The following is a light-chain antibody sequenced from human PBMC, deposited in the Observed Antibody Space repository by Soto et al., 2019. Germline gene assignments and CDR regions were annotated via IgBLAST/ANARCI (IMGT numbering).Light chain of an antibody. CDR1: QSISRH. CDR2: AAS. J-gene: IGKJ3*01. Sequence: DIQMTQSPSSLSASVGDRVTITCRASQSISRHLNWYQQKPGRAPNLLIYAASSLQSGVPSRFSGSGSGTDFNLTVSSLQPEDFATYCCQLSYSSPPLFTFGHGTKVD. V-gene: IGKV1-39*01. CDR3: QLSYSSPPLFT.